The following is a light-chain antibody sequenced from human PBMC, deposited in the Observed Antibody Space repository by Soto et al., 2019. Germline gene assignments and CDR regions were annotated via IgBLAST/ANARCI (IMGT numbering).Light chain of an antibody. CDR2: TAS. J-gene: IGKJ5*01. CDR3: QQTDSFPIT. CDR1: QDIITW. Sequence: DIQMTQSPSSVTASVGDRVTITCRASQDIITWLAWYQQKPGKAPNLLIYTASNLQSGVPSRFSGSGSGTHFTLTISSLQPEDFETYYCQQTDSFPITFGQGTRLEIK. V-gene: IGKV1-12*01.